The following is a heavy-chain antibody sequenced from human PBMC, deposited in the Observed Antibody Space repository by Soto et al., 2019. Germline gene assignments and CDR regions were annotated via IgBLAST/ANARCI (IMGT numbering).Heavy chain of an antibody. D-gene: IGHD5-12*01. Sequence: PSETLSLTCTVSGCSMSSSGYYWGWIRQPPGKGPEWIGSIYYSGSTYYSPSLRSRVTIAADTSKNQLSLKLSSVTAADTAVYYCARHKWLQTPNFDYWGQGTLVTVSS. V-gene: IGHV4-39*01. CDR1: GCSMSSSGYY. CDR2: IYYSGST. CDR3: ARHKWLQTPNFDY. J-gene: IGHJ4*02.